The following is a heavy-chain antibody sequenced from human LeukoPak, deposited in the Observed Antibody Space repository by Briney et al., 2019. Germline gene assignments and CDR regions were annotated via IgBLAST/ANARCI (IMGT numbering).Heavy chain of an antibody. D-gene: IGHD3-16*01. CDR2: IWYDGSNK. Sequence: PGGSLRLSCAASGFTFSSYGMHWVRQAPGKGLEWVAVIWYDGSNKYYADSVKGRFTISRDNAKNSLYLQMNSLRAEDTAVYYCVRDTFSPDAFDIWGQGTMVTVSS. J-gene: IGHJ3*02. CDR1: GFTFSSYG. CDR3: VRDTFSPDAFDI. V-gene: IGHV3-33*01.